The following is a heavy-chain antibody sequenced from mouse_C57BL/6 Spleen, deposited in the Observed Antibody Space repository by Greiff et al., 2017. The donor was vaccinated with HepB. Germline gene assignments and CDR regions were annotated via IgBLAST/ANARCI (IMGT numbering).Heavy chain of an antibody. V-gene: IGHV1-54*01. CDR2: INPGSGGT. Sequence: QVTLKVSGAELVRPGTSVKVSCKASGYAFTNYLIEWVKQRPGQGLEWIGVINPGSGGTNYNEKFKGKATLTADKSSSTAYMQLSSLTSEDSAVYFCARGDDYNAWFAYWGQGTLVTVSA. CDR3: ARGDDYNAWFAY. CDR1: GYAFTNYL. J-gene: IGHJ3*01. D-gene: IGHD2-4*01.